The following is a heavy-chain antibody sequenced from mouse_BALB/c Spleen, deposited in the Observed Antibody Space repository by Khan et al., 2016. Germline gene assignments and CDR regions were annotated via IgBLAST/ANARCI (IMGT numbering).Heavy chain of an antibody. D-gene: IGHD2-3*01. J-gene: IGHJ2*01. CDR2: INSNGGST. V-gene: IGHV5-6-3*01. CDR3: ARGGYYEAY. CDR1: GFTFSSYG. Sequence: EVELVESGGGLVQPGGSLKLSCAASGFTFSSYGMSWVRQTPDKRLELVATINSNGGSTYYPDSVKGRFTISRDNAKNTLYLQMSSPKSEDTAMYYCARGGYYEAYWGQGTTLTVSS.